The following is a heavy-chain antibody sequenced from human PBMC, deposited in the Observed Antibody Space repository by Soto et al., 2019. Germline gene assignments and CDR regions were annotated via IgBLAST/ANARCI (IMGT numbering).Heavy chain of an antibody. CDR2: INDSGST. D-gene: IGHD3-3*01. CDR3: VRGRQEYYDFWSGYFLDY. CDR1: SYSISSGFF. V-gene: IGHV4-38-2*01. J-gene: IGHJ4*02. Sequence: PSETLSLTCVVSSYSISSGFFWAWIRQPPGKGLKWVGEINDSGSTNYNPSLKSQVSISIDTSKNHFSLKLSSVTAADTAVYYCVRGRQEYYDFWSGYFLDYWGQGTLVTVSS.